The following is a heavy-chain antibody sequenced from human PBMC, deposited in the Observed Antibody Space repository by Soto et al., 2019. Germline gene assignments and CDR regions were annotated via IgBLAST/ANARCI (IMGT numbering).Heavy chain of an antibody. V-gene: IGHV4-34*01. CDR3: ARGDTYYDILTGYYTPSYYYYGMDV. CDR1: GGSFSDYS. J-gene: IGHJ6*02. Sequence: PSETLSLTCAVYGGSFSDYSWTWIRQPPGKGLEWIGEINHSGSTYYNPSLKSRVTISVDTSKNQFSLKLSSVTAADTAVYYCARGDTYYDILTGYYTPSYYYYGMDVWGQGTTVTVSS. CDR2: INHSGST. D-gene: IGHD3-9*01.